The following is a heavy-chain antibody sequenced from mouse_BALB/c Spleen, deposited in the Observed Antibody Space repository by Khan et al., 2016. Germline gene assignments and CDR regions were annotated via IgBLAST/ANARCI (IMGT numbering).Heavy chain of an antibody. J-gene: IGHJ1*01. CDR1: GYTFTNYG. Sequence: QIQLVQSGPELKKPGKTVKISCKASGYTFTNYGMNWVKQAPGKGLKWMGWINTYSGESTYADDFKGRFACSLETSANTAYFQINNLKNEDTATYFCARYRYYYGSSRYFDVWGAGTTVTVSS. CDR2: INTYSGES. D-gene: IGHD1-1*01. V-gene: IGHV9-3-1*01. CDR3: ARYRYYYGSSRYFDV.